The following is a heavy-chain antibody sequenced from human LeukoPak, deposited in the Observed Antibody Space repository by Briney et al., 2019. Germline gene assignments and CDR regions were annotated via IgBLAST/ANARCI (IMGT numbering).Heavy chain of an antibody. V-gene: IGHV4-34*01. J-gene: IGHJ4*02. Sequence: SETLSLTCAVYGGSFSGYYWSWIRQPPGKGLEWIGEINHSGSTNYNPSLKSRVTISVDTSKNQFSLKLSSVTAADTAVYYCARYDSSGPYYFDYWGQGTLVTVSS. CDR2: INHSGST. CDR1: GGSFSGYY. D-gene: IGHD6-19*01. CDR3: ARYDSSGPYYFDY.